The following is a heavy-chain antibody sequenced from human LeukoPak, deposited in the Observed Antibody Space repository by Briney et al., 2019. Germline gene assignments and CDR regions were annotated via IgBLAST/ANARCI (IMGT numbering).Heavy chain of an antibody. CDR1: GFTFTSTA. CDR2: ILVGSGNT. D-gene: IGHD2-2*01. Sequence: ASVKVSCTASGFTFTSTAVQWVRQARGQRLEWIGWILVGSGNTNYAQMFQERVTLTWDVSTSTAYMVLSSLRSEDTAIYYCASDPPYTSSSAWWGQGTLVTVSP. V-gene: IGHV1-58*01. J-gene: IGHJ4*02. CDR3: ASDPPYTSSSAW.